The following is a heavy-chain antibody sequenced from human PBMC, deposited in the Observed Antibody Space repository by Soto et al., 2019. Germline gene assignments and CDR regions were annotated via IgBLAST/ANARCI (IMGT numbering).Heavy chain of an antibody. CDR3: ARASSAWYSSSWYEQYYYYGMDV. CDR2: ISYDGSNK. J-gene: IGHJ6*02. D-gene: IGHD6-13*01. V-gene: IGHV3-30-3*01. CDR1: GFTFSSYA. Sequence: GGSLRLSCAASGFTFSSYAMHWVRQAPGKGLEWVAVISYDGSNKYYADSVKGRFTISRDNSKNTLYLQMNSLRAEDTAVYYCARASSAWYSSSWYEQYYYYGMDVWGQGTTVTVSS.